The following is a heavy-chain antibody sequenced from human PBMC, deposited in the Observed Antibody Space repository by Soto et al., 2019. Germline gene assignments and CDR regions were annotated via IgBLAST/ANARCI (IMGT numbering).Heavy chain of an antibody. CDR2: IYTSGST. CDR1: GGSISSYY. D-gene: IGHD1-26*01. Sequence: LSLTCTVSGGSISSYYWSWIRQPAGKGLEWIGRIYTSGSTNYNPSLKSRVTMSVDTSKNQFSLKLSSVTAADTAVYYCARMNALAREGRVGWFDPWGQGTLVTAPQ. V-gene: IGHV4-4*07. CDR3: ARMNALAREGRVGWFDP. J-gene: IGHJ5*02.